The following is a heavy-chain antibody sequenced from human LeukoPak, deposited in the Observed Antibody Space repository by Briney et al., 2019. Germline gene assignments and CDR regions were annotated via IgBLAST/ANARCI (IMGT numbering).Heavy chain of an antibody. V-gene: IGHV3-7*01. Sequence: PGGSLRLSCAASGFSFSNYYMSWVRQAPGKGLEWVANIKQDGSDKSYVDSVKGRFAISRDNAKNSLYLQMDSLRVEDTAMYYCARYFNSNGYSSLRGDYWGQGTLVTVSS. D-gene: IGHD2/OR15-2a*01. CDR3: ARYFNSNGYSSLRGDY. CDR1: GFSFSNYY. J-gene: IGHJ4*02. CDR2: IKQDGSDK.